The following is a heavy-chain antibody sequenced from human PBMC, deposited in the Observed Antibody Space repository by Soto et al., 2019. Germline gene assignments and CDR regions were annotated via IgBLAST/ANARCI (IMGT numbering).Heavy chain of an antibody. Sequence: EVQLVQSGAEVKKPGESLKISCKGSGYSFTSYWIGWVRQMPGKGLEWMGILYPGDSDTRYSPSFQGQVTISADKSISTAYLQWSSLKASDTAMYYCAGGGVRGVITRTRDYYGMDVWGQGTTVTVSS. J-gene: IGHJ6*02. CDR2: LYPGDSDT. CDR3: AGGGVRGVITRTRDYYGMDV. D-gene: IGHD3-10*01. CDR1: GYSFTSYW. V-gene: IGHV5-51*01.